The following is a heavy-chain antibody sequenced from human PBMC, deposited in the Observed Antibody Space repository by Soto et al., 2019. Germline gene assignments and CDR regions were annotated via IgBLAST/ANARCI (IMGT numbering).Heavy chain of an antibody. CDR3: ARDKSLSLRGALYYFDY. V-gene: IGHV1-3*01. D-gene: IGHD4-17*01. CDR1: GYTFTSYA. CDR2: INAGNGNT. J-gene: IGHJ4*02. Sequence: ASVKVSCKASGYTFTSYAMHWVRQAPGQRLEWMGWINAGNGNTKYSQKFQGRVTITRDTSASTAYMELSSLRSEDTAVYYCARDKSLSLRGALYYFDYWGQGTLVTVSS.